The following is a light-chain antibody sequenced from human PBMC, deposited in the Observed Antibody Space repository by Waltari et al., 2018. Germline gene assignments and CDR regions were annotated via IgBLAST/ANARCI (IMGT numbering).Light chain of an antibody. V-gene: IGLV2-14*01. J-gene: IGLJ2*01. Sequence: QSALTQPASVSGSPGQSITISCTGTSSDVGGYNYVSWYQQHPGKAPKLMIYEVRNRPSGISNRFSGSKSGNTASLTISGLQAEDEADYYCCSYTSRKTRLFGGGTKVTVL. CDR2: EVR. CDR3: CSYTSRKTRL. CDR1: SSDVGGYNY.